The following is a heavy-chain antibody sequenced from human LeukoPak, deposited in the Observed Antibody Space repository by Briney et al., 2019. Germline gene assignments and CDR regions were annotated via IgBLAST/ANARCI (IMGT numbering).Heavy chain of an antibody. V-gene: IGHV4-38-2*02. CDR2: IYHSGRT. D-gene: IGHD1-26*01. J-gene: IGHJ4*02. Sequence: PSETLSLTCTVSGYSISSGYYWGWIRQPPGKGLEWIGSIYHSGRTYYNPSLKSRVTISVDTSKNQFSLKLSSVTAADTAVYYCAREGGSYPYGYWGQGTLVTVSS. CDR1: GYSISSGYY. CDR3: AREGGSYPYGY.